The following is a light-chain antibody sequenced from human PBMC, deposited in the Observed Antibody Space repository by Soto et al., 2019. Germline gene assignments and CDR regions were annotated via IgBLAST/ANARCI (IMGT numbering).Light chain of an antibody. CDR3: QQYGRPPNT. J-gene: IGKJ2*01. CDR1: QSVSSSY. V-gene: IGKV3-20*01. CDR2: GAS. Sequence: EIVLTQSPGTLSLSPGKRATLSCRASQSVSSSYLAWYQQKPGQAPRLLISGASSRVTGIPDRFSGSGSGTDFTLTISRLEPEDVAVYYCQQYGRPPNTFGQGTKLEIK.